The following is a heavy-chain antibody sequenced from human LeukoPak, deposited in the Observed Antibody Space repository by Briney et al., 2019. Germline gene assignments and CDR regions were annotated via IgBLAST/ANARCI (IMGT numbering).Heavy chain of an antibody. V-gene: IGHV3-30*04. CDR1: GFTFSDYT. Sequence: GGSLRLSCAASGFTFSDYTMQWVRQAPGKGLEWVALLPPDGSYQYYADSLKGRFTISRDNSKNTLYLQMNSLRAEDTAVYYCARVGGIEWELLSFDYWGQGTLVTVSS. J-gene: IGHJ4*02. D-gene: IGHD1-26*01. CDR2: LPPDGSYQ. CDR3: ARVGGIEWELLSFDY.